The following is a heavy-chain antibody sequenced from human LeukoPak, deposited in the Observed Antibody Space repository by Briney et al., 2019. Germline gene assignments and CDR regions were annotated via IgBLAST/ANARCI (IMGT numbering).Heavy chain of an antibody. Sequence: GGSLRLSCAASGSTFSSHTMNWVRQAPGKGLEWVSYISNTGSVIYYADSVKGRFTISRENAKNSLYLQMNILRAEDTALYYCVRGWPHDIWPVYPYGMAAGGQGTRVIV. D-gene: IGHD3-9*01. CDR1: GSTFSSHT. CDR2: ISNTGSVI. CDR3: VRGWPHDIWPVYPYGMAA. J-gene: IGHJ6*02. V-gene: IGHV3-48*04.